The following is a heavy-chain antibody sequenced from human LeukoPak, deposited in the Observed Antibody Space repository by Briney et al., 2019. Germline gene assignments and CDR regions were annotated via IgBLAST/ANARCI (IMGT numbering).Heavy chain of an antibody. CDR1: GFTFSSYA. Sequence: GGSLRLSCAASGFTFSSYAMSWVRQAPGKGLEWVSAISGSGGSTYYADSVKGRFTISRDNSKNTLYLQMNSLRAEDTAVYYCAKDGCSSTSCSSTFDYWGQGTLVTVSS. CDR2: ISGSGGST. CDR3: AKDGCSSTSCSSTFDY. J-gene: IGHJ4*02. V-gene: IGHV3-23*01. D-gene: IGHD2-2*01.